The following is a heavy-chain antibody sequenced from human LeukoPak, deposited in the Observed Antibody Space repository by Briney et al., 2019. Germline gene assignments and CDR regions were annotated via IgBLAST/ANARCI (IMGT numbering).Heavy chain of an antibody. CDR3: VKDFGRVRGTPDS. CDR1: GFVFTIYT. Sequence: GGSLRLSCSASGFVFTIYTMYWVRQAPGKGPEYVSTISGSGNGFSIYYADSVKGRFTISRDNSKNIVYLQMNGLRSEDTAVYYCVKDFGRVRGTPDSWGQRTLVTVSS. J-gene: IGHJ4*02. V-gene: IGHV3-64D*06. D-gene: IGHD3-16*01. CDR2: ISGSGNGFSI.